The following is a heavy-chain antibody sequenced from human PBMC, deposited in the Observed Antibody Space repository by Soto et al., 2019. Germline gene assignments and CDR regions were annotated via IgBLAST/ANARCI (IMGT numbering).Heavy chain of an antibody. Sequence: VASVKVSCKASGYTFTSYGISWVRQAPGQGLEWMGWISAYNGNTNYAQKLQGRVTMTTDTSTSTAYMELRSLRSDDTAVYYCARVDGPYDFWSGYWVWFDPWGQGTLVTVSS. D-gene: IGHD3-3*01. CDR2: ISAYNGNT. CDR3: ARVDGPYDFWSGYWVWFDP. V-gene: IGHV1-18*01. CDR1: GYTFTSYG. J-gene: IGHJ5*02.